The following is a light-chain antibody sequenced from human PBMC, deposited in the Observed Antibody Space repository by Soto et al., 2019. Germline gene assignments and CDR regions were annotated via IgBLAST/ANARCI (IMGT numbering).Light chain of an antibody. J-gene: IGLJ1*01. CDR2: DVS. V-gene: IGLV2-14*01. CDR3: SSYTSGSTPLYV. CDR1: SSDVGGYNY. Sequence: QSALAQPASVSGSPGKSVTISCPGTSSDVGGYNYVSWYQQHPGKAPKLMIYDVSNRPSGVSNRFSGSKSGNTASLTISGLQAEDEADYYCSSYTSGSTPLYVFGTGTKVTVL.